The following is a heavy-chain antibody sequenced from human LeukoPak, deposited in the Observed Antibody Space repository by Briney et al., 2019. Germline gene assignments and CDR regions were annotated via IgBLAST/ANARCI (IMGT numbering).Heavy chain of an antibody. D-gene: IGHD6-13*01. Sequence: GGSLRLSCAASGFTFSSYAMSWVRQAPGKGLEWVSAISGSGGSTYYADSVKGRFTISRDNAKNSLYLQMNSLRAEDTAVYYCARAVAAAGTLLFDYWGQGALVTVSS. J-gene: IGHJ4*02. CDR3: ARAVAAAGTLLFDY. CDR2: ISGSGGST. V-gene: IGHV3-23*01. CDR1: GFTFSSYA.